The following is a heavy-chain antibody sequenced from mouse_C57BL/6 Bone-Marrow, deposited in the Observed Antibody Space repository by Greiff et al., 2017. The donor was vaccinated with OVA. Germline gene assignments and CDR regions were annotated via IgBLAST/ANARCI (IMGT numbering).Heavy chain of an antibody. CDR2: IYPGSGNT. D-gene: IGHD1-1*01. J-gene: IGHJ1*03. CDR3: ARGYGSRRDWYFDV. Sequence: VQLKESGPELVKPGASVKISCKASGYSFTSYYIHWVKQRPGQGLEWIGWIYPGSGNTKYNEKFKGKATLTADTSSSTAYMQLSSLTSEDSAVYYCARGYGSRRDWYFDVWGTGTTVTVSS. V-gene: IGHV1-66*01. CDR1: GYSFTSYY.